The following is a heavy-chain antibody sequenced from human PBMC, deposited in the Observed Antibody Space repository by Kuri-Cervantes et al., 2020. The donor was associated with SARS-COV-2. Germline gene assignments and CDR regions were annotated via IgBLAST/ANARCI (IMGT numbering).Heavy chain of an antibody. CDR2: ICYSGST. J-gene: IGHJ4*02. D-gene: IGHD6-13*01. Sequence: ESLKISCTVSGGSISSYYWSWIRQPPGKGLEWIGYICYSGSTNYNPSLKSRVTISVDTSKNQFSLKLSSVTAADTAVYYCARDSSSWDYYFDYWGQGTLVTVSS. CDR1: GGSISSYY. V-gene: IGHV4-59*12. CDR3: ARDSSSWDYYFDY.